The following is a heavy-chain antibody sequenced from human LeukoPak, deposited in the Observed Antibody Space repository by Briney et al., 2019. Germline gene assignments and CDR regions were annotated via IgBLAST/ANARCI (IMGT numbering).Heavy chain of an antibody. CDR2: IYYSGST. Sequence: SETLSLTCTVSGGSISSYYWSWIRQPPGKGLEWIGYIYYSGSTNYSPSLKSRVTISVDTSKNQFSLKLSSVTAADTAVYYCARDRSQGSGSYYKDYYYYGMDVWGQGTTVTVSS. CDR3: ARDRSQGSGSYYKDYYYYGMDV. CDR1: GGSISSYY. J-gene: IGHJ6*02. D-gene: IGHD3-10*01. V-gene: IGHV4-59*01.